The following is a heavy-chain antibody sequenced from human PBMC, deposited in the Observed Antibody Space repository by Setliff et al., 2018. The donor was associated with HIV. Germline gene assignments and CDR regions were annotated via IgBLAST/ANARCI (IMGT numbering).Heavy chain of an antibody. CDR1: GVSIVSGGFY. CDR3: ARHVWFGELPTHWYFDL. J-gene: IGHJ2*01. V-gene: IGHV4-31*03. D-gene: IGHD3-10*01. Sequence: SETLSLTCSVSGVSIVSGGFYYSWIRQHPGKGLEWLGTVYYTGKTYYNPSLQSRLTMSADTSKNQLYLKLSSVTAADTAVHYCARHVWFGELPTHWYFDLWGRGTLVTVSS. CDR2: VYYTGKT.